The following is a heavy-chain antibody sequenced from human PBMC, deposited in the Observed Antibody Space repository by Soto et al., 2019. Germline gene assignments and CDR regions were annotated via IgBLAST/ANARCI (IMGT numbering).Heavy chain of an antibody. Sequence: QVQLVQSGAEMKKPGSSVRVSCKASGGAFSSSGISWVRQAPGQGLEWMAGVIPIFGTTKNAPKFQGRVTVSADESTSTAYMVLNSLRSEDTAVYFCARSRHQGSDFPGVIPWDALDVWGQGTLVTVSS. CDR2: VIPIFGTT. J-gene: IGHJ3*01. V-gene: IGHV1-69*01. D-gene: IGHD2-21*01. CDR1: GGAFSSSG. CDR3: ARSRHQGSDFPGVIPWDALDV.